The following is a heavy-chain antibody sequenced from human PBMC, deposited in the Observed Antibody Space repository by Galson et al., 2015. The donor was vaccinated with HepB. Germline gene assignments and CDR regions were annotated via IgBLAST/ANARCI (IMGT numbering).Heavy chain of an antibody. CDR1: GFTFSNYA. J-gene: IGHJ5*02. CDR2: ITGNGDTT. V-gene: IGHV3-23*01. Sequence: SLRLSCAASGFTFSNYAMGWVRQAPGKGLDWVSAITGNGDTTYYADSVKGRFTVSRDNSENTLYMRMNSLRAEDTAMYYCTRDPFDGGWPGKNWFDPWGQGTLVTVSS. D-gene: IGHD6-19*01. CDR3: TRDPFDGGWPGKNWFDP.